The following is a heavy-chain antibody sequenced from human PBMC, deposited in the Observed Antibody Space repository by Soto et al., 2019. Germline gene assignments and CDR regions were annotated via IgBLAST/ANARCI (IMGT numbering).Heavy chain of an antibody. D-gene: IGHD2-21*01. J-gene: IGHJ4*02. CDR1: GFTFSDYY. Sequence: EVQLVESGGSMVQPAGSLRLSGAASGFTFSDYYMDWVRQAPGKGLEWVGRVRNKVNSYTTEYAASVKGRFTVSRDDSRNSLYLQMNSLKTGDTAMYYCSRAGILTTPYYTDYWGLGTLVTVSS. CDR3: SRAGILTTPYYTDY. V-gene: IGHV3-72*01. CDR2: VRNKVNSYTT.